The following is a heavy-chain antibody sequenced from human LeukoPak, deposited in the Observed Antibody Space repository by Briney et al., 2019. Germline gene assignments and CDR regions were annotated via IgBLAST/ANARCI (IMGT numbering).Heavy chain of an antibody. CDR2: IDPSDSYT. D-gene: IGHD2-2*01. CDR1: GYSFTSYW. J-gene: IGHJ4*02. V-gene: IGHV5-10-1*01. CDR3: ASSIVVVPAATIDY. Sequence: GESLKISCKGSGYSFTSYWISWVRQMPGKGLEWMGRIDPSDSYTNYSPSFQGHVTISADKSISTAYLQWSSLKASVTAMYYCASSIVVVPAATIDYWGQGTLVTVSS.